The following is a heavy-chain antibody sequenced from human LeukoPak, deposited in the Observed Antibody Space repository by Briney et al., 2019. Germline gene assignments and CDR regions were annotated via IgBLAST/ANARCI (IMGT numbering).Heavy chain of an antibody. Sequence: RGESLKISCKGSGYTFSSYWIGWVRQMPGKGLEWMGIIYPGDSDTRCSPSLQGQVTISVDTSIGTAYLQWSSLKASDTAIYYCARQNDFWLDYWGQGTLVTVSS. CDR3: ARQNDFWLDY. CDR2: IYPGDSDT. D-gene: IGHD3-3*01. J-gene: IGHJ4*02. V-gene: IGHV5-51*01. CDR1: GYTFSSYW.